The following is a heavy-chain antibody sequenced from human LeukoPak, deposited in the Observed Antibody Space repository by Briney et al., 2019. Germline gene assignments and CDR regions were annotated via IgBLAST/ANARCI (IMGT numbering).Heavy chain of an antibody. J-gene: IGHJ4*02. V-gene: IGHV4-4*07. CDR3: ARDEGYCSSTSCYTHFDY. CDR2: IYTSGST. Sequence: SETLSLTCTVSGGSISSYYWSWIRQPAGKGLEWIGRIYTSGSTNYNPSLKSRVTMSVDTSKNQFSLKLSSVTAADTAVYYCARDEGYCSSTSCYTHFDYWGQGTLVTVSS. CDR1: GGSISSYY. D-gene: IGHD2-2*02.